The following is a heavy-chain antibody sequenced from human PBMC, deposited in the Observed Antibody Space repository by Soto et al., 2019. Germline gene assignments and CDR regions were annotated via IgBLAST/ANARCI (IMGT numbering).Heavy chain of an antibody. D-gene: IGHD2-8*02. CDR3: ARGDYGTGGYPFPYLDY. V-gene: IGHV1-2*02. J-gene: IGHJ4*02. CDR2: INPDSGAT. Sequence: HEHLVQSGAEVKRPGASLKVSCKASGYSFTGYYIHWVRQAPGQGLEWMGWINPDSGATNYAQNFQGRVTLTSDTSISTASMDLTSLTSDDTAVYYCARGDYGTGGYPFPYLDYRGQGTLVIVSS. CDR1: GYSFTGYY.